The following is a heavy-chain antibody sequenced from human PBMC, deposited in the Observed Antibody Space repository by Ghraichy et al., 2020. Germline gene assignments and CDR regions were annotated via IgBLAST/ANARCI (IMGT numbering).Heavy chain of an antibody. J-gene: IGHJ4*02. D-gene: IGHD6-6*01. CDR1: GFTFSSYA. CDR2: ISGSGGST. Sequence: GESLRLSCAASGFTFSSYAMSWVRQAPGKGLEWVSAISGSGGSTYYADSVKGRFTISRDNSKNTLYLQMNSLRAEDTALYYCARVYSSSSPIDYWGQGTLVTVSS. CDR3: ARVYSSSSPIDY. V-gene: IGHV3-23*01.